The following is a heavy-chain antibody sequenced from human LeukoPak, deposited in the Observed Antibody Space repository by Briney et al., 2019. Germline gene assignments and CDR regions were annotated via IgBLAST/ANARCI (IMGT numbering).Heavy chain of an antibody. J-gene: IGHJ4*02. V-gene: IGHV4-59*01. CDR1: GGSISSYY. CDR3: ARDLTGLDY. Sequence: SETLSLTCTVSGGSISSYYWSWIRQPPGKGLEWIGYIYYSGSTNYTPSLKSRGTISVDTSKNQFSLKLSSVTAADTAVYYCARDLTGLDYWGQGTLVTVSS. CDR2: IYYSGST. D-gene: IGHD3-9*01.